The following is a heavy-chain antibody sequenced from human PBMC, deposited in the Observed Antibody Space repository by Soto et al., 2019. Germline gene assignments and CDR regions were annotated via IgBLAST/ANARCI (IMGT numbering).Heavy chain of an antibody. CDR3: ARDLVAAAAPRYFDY. CDR2: ISSSGSTI. V-gene: IGHV3-48*03. CDR1: GFTFSSYE. J-gene: IGHJ4*02. D-gene: IGHD6-13*01. Sequence: GGSLRLSCAASGFTFSSYEMNWVRQAPGKGLEWVPYISSSGSTIYYADSVKGRFTISRDNAKNSLYLQMNSLRAEDTAVYYCARDLVAAAAPRYFDYWGQGTLVTVYS.